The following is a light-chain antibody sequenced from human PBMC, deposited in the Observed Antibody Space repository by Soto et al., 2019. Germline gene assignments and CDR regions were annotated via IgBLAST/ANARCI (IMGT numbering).Light chain of an antibody. V-gene: IGKV3-15*01. CDR2: GAY. CDR1: QSVSSN. J-gene: IGKJ1*01. Sequence: EIVMTQSPVTLSVSPGETATLSCRASQSVSSNLAWYQQKLGQAPRLLIYGAYTRATGIPARFSGSGSGTEFTLTIGTLQSEDFAVYYCQQYNDWPTYTFGQGTKVEVK. CDR3: QQYNDWPTYT.